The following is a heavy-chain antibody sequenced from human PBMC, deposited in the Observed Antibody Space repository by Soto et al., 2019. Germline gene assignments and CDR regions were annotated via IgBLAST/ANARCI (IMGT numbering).Heavy chain of an antibody. V-gene: IGHV3-23*01. CDR3: AKDLGDIVATIDDY. Sequence: EVQLLESGGGLVQPGGFLRLSCAASGFTFSSYAMSWVRQAPGKGLEWVSAISGSGGSTYYADSVKGRFTISRDNSKNTLYLQMNSLRAEDTAVYYCAKDLGDIVATIDDYWGQGTLVTVSS. CDR2: ISGSGGST. D-gene: IGHD5-12*01. CDR1: GFTFSSYA. J-gene: IGHJ4*02.